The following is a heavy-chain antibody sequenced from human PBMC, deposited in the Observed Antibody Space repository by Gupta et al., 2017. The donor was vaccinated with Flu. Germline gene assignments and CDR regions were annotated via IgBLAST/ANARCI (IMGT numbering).Heavy chain of an antibody. J-gene: IGHJ4*02. CDR2: IYYSGST. V-gene: IGHV4-59*01. Sequence: IGYIYYSGSTNYNPSLKSRVTISVDTSKNQFSLKLSSVTAADTAVYYCARERGGYSSSWGQGTLVTVSS. D-gene: IGHD6-13*01. CDR3: ARERGGYSSS.